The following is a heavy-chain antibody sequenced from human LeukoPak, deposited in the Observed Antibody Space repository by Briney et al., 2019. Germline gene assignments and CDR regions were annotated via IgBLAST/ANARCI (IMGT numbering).Heavy chain of an antibody. V-gene: IGHV1-69*05. D-gene: IGHD3-3*01. CDR1: GGTFSSYA. CDR3: ARAHTSAPGTLFDY. CDR2: IIPIFGTA. Sequence: GASVKVSCKASGGTFSSYAISWVRQAPGQGLEWMGGIIPIFGTANYAQKFQGRVTMTRDTSTSTLYMELSSLGSEDTAVYYCARAHTSAPGTLFDYWGQGTLVTVSS. J-gene: IGHJ4*02.